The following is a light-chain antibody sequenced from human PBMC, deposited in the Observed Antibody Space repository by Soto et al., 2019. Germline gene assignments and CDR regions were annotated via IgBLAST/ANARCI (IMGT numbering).Light chain of an antibody. J-gene: IGLJ2*01. V-gene: IGLV1-44*01. Sequence: QSVLTQPPSVSAAPGQKVTISCSGSISNIGSHSVNWYQQLPGAAPKVVVFANNERASGVPDRISGSKTGASASLAISGLQSEDEADYYCASWDDSPNGHLVFGGGTKVTVL. CDR3: ASWDDSPNGHLV. CDR1: ISNIGSHS. CDR2: ANN.